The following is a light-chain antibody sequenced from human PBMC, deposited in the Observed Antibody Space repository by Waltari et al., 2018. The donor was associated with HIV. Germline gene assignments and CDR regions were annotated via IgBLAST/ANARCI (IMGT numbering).Light chain of an antibody. Sequence: DIQLTQSPSLLSASVGDRVTITCRASEDIDNYLAWYQQRSGKAPKLQIYGASTLQSGVPSRFSGSGSGTEFTLTISSLQPEDFATYFCQQLSTYPITFGQGTRLEIK. CDR2: GAS. CDR3: QQLSTYPIT. J-gene: IGKJ5*01. CDR1: EDIDNY. V-gene: IGKV1-9*01.